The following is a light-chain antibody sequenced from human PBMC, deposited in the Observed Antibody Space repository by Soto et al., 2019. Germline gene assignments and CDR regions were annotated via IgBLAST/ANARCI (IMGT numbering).Light chain of an antibody. CDR2: DVD. CDR1: SSDVGGYNY. CDR3: NSYTSSSTLV. V-gene: IGLV2-14*03. J-gene: IGLJ2*01. Sequence: QSALTQPASVSGSPGQSITISCTGTSSDVGGYNYVSWYQQHPSKAPKLILYDVDHRPSGVSTRFSGSKSGNTASLTISGLQADDEADYYCNSYTSSSTLVFGGGTKLTVL.